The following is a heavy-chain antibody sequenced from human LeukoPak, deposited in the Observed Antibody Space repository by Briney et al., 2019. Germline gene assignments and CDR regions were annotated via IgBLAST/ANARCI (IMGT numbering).Heavy chain of an antibody. D-gene: IGHD3-10*01. V-gene: IGHV4-4*07. Sequence: SETLSLTCTVSGGSISSYYWSWIRQPAGKGLEWIGRIYTSGSTNYNPSLKSRVTMSVDTSKNQFSLKLSSVTAADTAVYYCARDSDYYGSGRGFDPWGQGTLVTVSS. CDR2: IYTSGST. CDR1: GGSISSYY. CDR3: ARDSDYYGSGRGFDP. J-gene: IGHJ5*02.